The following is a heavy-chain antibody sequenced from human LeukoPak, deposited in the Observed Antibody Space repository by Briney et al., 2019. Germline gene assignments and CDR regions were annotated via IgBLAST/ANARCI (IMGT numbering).Heavy chain of an antibody. V-gene: IGHV3-13*01. CDR1: GFTFSSYD. Sequence: PGGSPRLSCAASGFTFSSYDMHWVRQVTGKYLEWVSAIGTTGDTYYPGSVKGRFTISRENAKNSLYLQMNSLRAGDTAVYYCARAVAAARGVNYFDYWGQGTLVTVSS. CDR3: ARAVAAARGVNYFDY. J-gene: IGHJ4*02. D-gene: IGHD3-10*01. CDR2: IGTTGDT.